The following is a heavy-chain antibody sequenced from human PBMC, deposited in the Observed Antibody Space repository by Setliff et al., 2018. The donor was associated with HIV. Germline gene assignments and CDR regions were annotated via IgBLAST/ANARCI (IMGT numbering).Heavy chain of an antibody. CDR2: IYPSGST. CDR3: ASRAGGDF. J-gene: IGHJ3*01. Sequence: SETLSLTCTVSGGSISSNNYFWSWIRQPAGKGLEWIGHIYPSGSTNYNPSLESRVTISVDTSKTQFSLNLSSVTAADTAVYYCASRAGGDFWGQGTMVTV. CDR1: GGSISSNNYF. D-gene: IGHD3-10*01. V-gene: IGHV4-61*09.